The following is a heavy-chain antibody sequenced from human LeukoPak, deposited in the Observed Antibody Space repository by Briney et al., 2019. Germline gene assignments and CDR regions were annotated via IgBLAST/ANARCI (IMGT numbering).Heavy chain of an antibody. CDR3: ARHGPLGGLPEYFQH. D-gene: IGHD1-26*01. CDR1: GGSISSYY. J-gene: IGHJ1*01. Sequence: PSETLSLTCTVSGGSISSYYWSWIRQPPGKGLEWIGYIYYSGSTNYNPSLKSRVTISVDTSKNQFSLKLSSVTAADTAVYYCARHGPLGGLPEYFQHWGQGTLVTVSS. CDR2: IYYSGST. V-gene: IGHV4-59*08.